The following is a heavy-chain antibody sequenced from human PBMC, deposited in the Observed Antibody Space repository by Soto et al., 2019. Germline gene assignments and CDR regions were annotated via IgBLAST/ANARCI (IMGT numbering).Heavy chain of an antibody. CDR1: GFTFSSYS. J-gene: IGHJ4*02. V-gene: IGHV3-23*01. CDR3: EKESVVGYFDWLPSDY. D-gene: IGHD3-9*01. Sequence: GGSLRLSCAASGFTFSSYSMNWVRQAPGKGLEWVSAISGSGGSTYYADSVKGRFTISRDNSKNTLYLQMNSLRAEDTAVYYCEKESVVGYFDWLPSDYWGQGTLVTVSS. CDR2: ISGSGGST.